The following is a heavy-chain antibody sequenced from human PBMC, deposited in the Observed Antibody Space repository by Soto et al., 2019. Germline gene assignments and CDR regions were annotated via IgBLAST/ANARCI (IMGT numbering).Heavy chain of an antibody. J-gene: IGHJ3*02. CDR2: IIPMLGIA. CDR3: TIGSWSGEFFDI. Sequence: QVQLVQSGAEVKKPGSSVKVSCKDSGGTFSTYSMFWVRQAPGQGLEWMGRIIPMLGIANHVQRFQDRVTITADKSTATAHIELSILRSEDTALYDGTIGSWSGEFFDIWGQGTMVTVSS. V-gene: IGHV1-69*02. CDR1: GGTFSTYS. D-gene: IGHD2-21*01.